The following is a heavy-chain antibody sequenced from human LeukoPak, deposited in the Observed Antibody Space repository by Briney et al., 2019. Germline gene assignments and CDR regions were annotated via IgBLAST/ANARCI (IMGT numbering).Heavy chain of an antibody. CDR1: GYTFTGYY. J-gene: IGHJ4*02. D-gene: IGHD4-11*01. CDR2: INPNSGGT. Sequence: ASVKVSCKASGYTFTGYYMHWVRQAPGQGLEWMGRINPNSGGTDYAQRFQGRVTMTRDTSISTAYMELSRLRSDDTAVYYCARRSYSNYTPSADYWGQGTLVTVSS. CDR3: ARRSYSNYTPSADY. V-gene: IGHV1-2*06.